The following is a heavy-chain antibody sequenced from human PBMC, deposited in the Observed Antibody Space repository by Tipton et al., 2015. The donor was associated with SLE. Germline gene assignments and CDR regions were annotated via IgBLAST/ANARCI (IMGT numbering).Heavy chain of an antibody. Sequence: SLRLSCAASGFTVSSNYMSWVRQAPGKGLEWVANIKQDGSEKYYVDSVKGRFTISRDNAKNSLYLQMNSLRAEDTAVYYCATIVGPQDDAFDIWGQGTMVTVSS. J-gene: IGHJ3*02. CDR2: IKQDGSEK. D-gene: IGHD2-15*01. V-gene: IGHV3-7*01. CDR3: ATIVGPQDDAFDI. CDR1: GFTVSSNY.